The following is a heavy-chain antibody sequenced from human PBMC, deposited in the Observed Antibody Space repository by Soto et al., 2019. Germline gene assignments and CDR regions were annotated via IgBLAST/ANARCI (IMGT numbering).Heavy chain of an antibody. Sequence: SENLSLTCTVCGNSVTRGNYSRRWLRPPPGKRLGRLGHIYYSGSTKYSPALKSRVTISLNSSNNQFPLKVTSVTAADTAVYYCAMIPVDTYMIYWFEPWCQGTLVTVSS. CDR2: IYYSGST. V-gene: IGHV4-61*01. CDR1: GNSVTRGNYS. D-gene: IGHD3-16*01. CDR3: AMIPVDTYMIYWFEP. J-gene: IGHJ5*01.